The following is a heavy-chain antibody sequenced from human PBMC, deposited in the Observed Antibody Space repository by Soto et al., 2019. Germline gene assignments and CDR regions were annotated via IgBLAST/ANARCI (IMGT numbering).Heavy chain of an antibody. Sequence: EVQLLESGGGLVQPGESLRLSCAASGCTFSSYAMSWVRQAPGKGLEWVSVISGSDDSTYYADSVKGRFTISRDNSKNTLYLQMNSLRAEDTAVYYCAKRSSSSTFDYWGQGTLVTVSS. V-gene: IGHV3-23*01. CDR1: GCTFSSYA. J-gene: IGHJ4*02. CDR3: AKRSSSSTFDY. D-gene: IGHD6-6*01. CDR2: ISGSDDST.